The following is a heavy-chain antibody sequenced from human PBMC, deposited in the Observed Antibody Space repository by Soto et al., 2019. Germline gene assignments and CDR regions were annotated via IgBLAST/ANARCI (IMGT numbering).Heavy chain of an antibody. D-gene: IGHD6-13*01. CDR3: VKDYGGMYSRDSRFDS. J-gene: IGHJ4*02. CDR1: GFIFSSYG. Sequence: QVQLGESEGGVVQPGRSLRLSCAASGFIFSSYGMHWVRQAPGKGLEWVAVISYDGTNTYYADSVKGRFTISRDNSNNILSPQMNSLRPEDTAMYYCVKDYGGMYSRDSRFDSWGQGTLVTVSS. V-gene: IGHV3-30*18. CDR2: ISYDGTNT.